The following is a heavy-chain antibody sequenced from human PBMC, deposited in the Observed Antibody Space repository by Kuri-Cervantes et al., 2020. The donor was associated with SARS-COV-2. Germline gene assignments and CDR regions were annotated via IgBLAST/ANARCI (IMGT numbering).Heavy chain of an antibody. CDR1: GFTFGEYA. CDR2: ISSSSSYI. V-gene: IGHV3-21*01. CDR3: VRDGDHWNFDY. D-gene: IGHD1-1*01. Sequence: GGSLRLSCRPSGFTFGEYAMSWVRQAPGKGLEWVSSISSSSSYIYYADSVKGRFTLSRDNAKNMLFLQMNSLRAEDTAVYYCVRDGDHWNFDYWGQGTLVTVSS. J-gene: IGHJ4*02.